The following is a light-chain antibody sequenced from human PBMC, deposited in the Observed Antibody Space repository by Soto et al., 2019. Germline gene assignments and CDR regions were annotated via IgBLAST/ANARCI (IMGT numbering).Light chain of an antibody. CDR1: QSVSGSF. CDR2: GAS. Sequence: IVLTQSPGTLSLSPGERATLSCRASQSVSGSFLAWYQQKPGQAPRLLIYGASNRASGIPDRFSGSESGTDFTLTISRLEPEDFAVYYCQQYGRSPGLFTFGPGTRVDIK. V-gene: IGKV3-20*01. J-gene: IGKJ3*01. CDR3: QQYGRSPGLFT.